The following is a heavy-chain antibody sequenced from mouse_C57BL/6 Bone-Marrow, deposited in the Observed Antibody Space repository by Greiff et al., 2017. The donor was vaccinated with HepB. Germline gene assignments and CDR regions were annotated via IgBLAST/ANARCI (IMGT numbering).Heavy chain of an antibody. CDR2: IDPNSGGT. CDR3: ARWYYSNYFFDY. J-gene: IGHJ2*01. V-gene: IGHV1-72*01. D-gene: IGHD2-5*01. CDR1: GYTFTSYW. Sequence: QVQLKQPGAELVKPGASVKLSCKASGYTFTSYWMHWVKQRPGRGLEWIGRIDPNSGGTKYNEKFKSKATLTVDKPSSTAYMQLSSLTSEDSAVYYCARWYYSNYFFDYWGQGTTLTVSS.